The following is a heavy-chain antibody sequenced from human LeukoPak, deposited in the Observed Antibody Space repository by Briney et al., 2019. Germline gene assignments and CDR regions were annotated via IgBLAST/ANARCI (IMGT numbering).Heavy chain of an antibody. CDR2: IYHSGST. D-gene: IGHD3-9*01. CDR1: GGSISSSNW. Sequence: PSGTLSLTCAVSGGSISSSNWWSWVRQPPGKGLEWIGEIYHSGSTNYNPSLKSRVTISVDKSKNQFSLKLSSVTAADTAVYYCASRDYDILTGYPNWFDPWGQGTLVTVSS. J-gene: IGHJ5*02. V-gene: IGHV4-4*02. CDR3: ASRDYDILTGYPNWFDP.